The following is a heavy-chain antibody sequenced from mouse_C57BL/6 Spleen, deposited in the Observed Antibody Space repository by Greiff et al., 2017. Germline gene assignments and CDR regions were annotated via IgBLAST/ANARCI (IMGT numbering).Heavy chain of an antibody. D-gene: IGHD3-2*02. J-gene: IGHJ2*01. V-gene: IGHV1-59*01. Sequence: VQLVESGAELVKPGASVKLSCKASGYTFTSYWMHWVKQRPGQGLEWIGVIDPSDSYTNYNHKFKGKATLTVDTSSSTAYMQLSSLTSEDSAVYYCAGEGSSGYFDYWGQGTTLTVSS. CDR1: GYTFTSYW. CDR3: AGEGSSGYFDY. CDR2: IDPSDSYT.